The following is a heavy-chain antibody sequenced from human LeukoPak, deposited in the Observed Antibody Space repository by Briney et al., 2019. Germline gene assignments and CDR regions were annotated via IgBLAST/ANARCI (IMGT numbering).Heavy chain of an antibody. V-gene: IGHV1-8*01. CDR1: GYTFTSYD. D-gene: IGHD5-18*01. J-gene: IGHJ5*02. CDR2: MNPNSGNT. CDR3: ARELRYSYLYNWFDP. Sequence: ASVKVSCKASGYTFTSYDINWVRQATGQGLEWMGWMNPNSGNTGYAQEFQGRVTMTRNTSISTAYMELSSLRSEDTAVYYCARELRYSYLYNWFDPWGQGTLVTVSS.